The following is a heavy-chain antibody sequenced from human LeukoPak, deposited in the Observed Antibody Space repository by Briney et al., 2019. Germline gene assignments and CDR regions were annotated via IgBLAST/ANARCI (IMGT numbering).Heavy chain of an antibody. CDR2: ISGYNGNT. CDR3: ATGSITMIRGVTYFYYGMDV. D-gene: IGHD3-10*01. J-gene: IGHJ6*02. V-gene: IGHV1-18*01. Sequence: GASVKVSCKASGYTLKTYGISWVRQAPGQGLEWMGWISGYNGNTKFAQNLQGRVTMTTDTSTNTAHMELRSLKSDDTAVYYCATGSITMIRGVTYFYYGMDVWGQGTTVTVSS. CDR1: GYTLKTYG.